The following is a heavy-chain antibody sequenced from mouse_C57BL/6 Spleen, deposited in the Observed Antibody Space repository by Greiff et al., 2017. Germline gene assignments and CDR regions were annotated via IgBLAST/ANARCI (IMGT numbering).Heavy chain of an antibody. V-gene: IGHV1-64*01. CDR2: IHPNSGST. Sequence: QVQLQQPGAELVKPGASVKLSCKASGYTFTSYWMHWVKQRPGQGLEWIGMIHPNSGSTNYNEKFKSKATLTVDKSSSRAYMQLSSLTSEDSAVYYCAREDYYGSRTYFDVWGTGTTVTVSS. J-gene: IGHJ1*03. CDR1: GYTFTSYW. D-gene: IGHD1-1*01. CDR3: AREDYYGSRTYFDV.